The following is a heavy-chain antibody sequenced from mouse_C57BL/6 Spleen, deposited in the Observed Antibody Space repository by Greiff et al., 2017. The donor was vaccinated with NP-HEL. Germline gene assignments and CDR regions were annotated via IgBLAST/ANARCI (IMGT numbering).Heavy chain of an antibody. Sequence: VQLQQSGAELASPGASVTLSCKASGYTFTDHIMNWVKKRPGQGLEWIGRIYPVSGETNYNQKFMGKATFSVDRSSSTVYMVLHSLTSEDPAVYYCAIATVVATPSYAMDYWGQGTSVTVSS. CDR2: IYPVSGET. J-gene: IGHJ4*01. CDR1: GYTFTDHI. CDR3: AIATVVATPSYAMDY. D-gene: IGHD1-1*01. V-gene: IGHV1-11*01.